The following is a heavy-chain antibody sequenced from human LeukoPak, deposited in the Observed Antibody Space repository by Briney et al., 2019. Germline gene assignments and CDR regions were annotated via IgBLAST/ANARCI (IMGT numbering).Heavy chain of an antibody. CDR3: ARAITIFGVVIMNYYYYMDV. J-gene: IGHJ6*03. CDR2: ISAYNGNT. CDR1: GYTFTSYD. D-gene: IGHD3-3*01. V-gene: IGHV1-18*01. Sequence: GASVKVSCKASGYTFTSYDINWVRQATGQGLEWMGWISAYNGNTNYAQKLQGRVTMTTDTSTSTAYMELRSLRSDDTAVYYCARAITIFGVVIMNYYYYMDVWGKGTTVTVSS.